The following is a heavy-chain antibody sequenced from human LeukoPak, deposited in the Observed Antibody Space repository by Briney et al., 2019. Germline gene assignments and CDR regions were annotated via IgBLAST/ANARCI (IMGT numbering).Heavy chain of an antibody. J-gene: IGHJ3*02. Sequence: SETLSLTCTVSGGSISSYYWSWIRQPPGKGLEWIGYIYYSGSTNYNPSLKSRVTISVDTSKNQFSLKLSSVTAADTAVYYCARHSIIGGTEYAFDIWAKGQWSPSLQ. D-gene: IGHD2-15*01. CDR2: IYYSGST. V-gene: IGHV4-59*01. CDR1: GGSISSYY. CDR3: ARHSIIGGTEYAFDI.